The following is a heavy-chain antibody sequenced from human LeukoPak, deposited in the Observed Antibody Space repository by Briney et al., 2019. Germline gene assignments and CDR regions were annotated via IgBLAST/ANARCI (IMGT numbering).Heavy chain of an antibody. CDR2: IYSGSST. J-gene: IGHJ4*02. D-gene: IGHD3-22*01. V-gene: IGHV3-53*01. CDR3: AKGPRPGSSGYPNLDH. CDR1: GFTVSSNY. Sequence: GGSLRLSCAAPGFTVSSNYMDWVRQAPGKGLEWVSLIYSGSSTNYADSVKGRFTISRDSSKNTLYLQMNSLRVEDTAVYYCAKGPRPGSSGYPNLDHWGQGTLVTVSS.